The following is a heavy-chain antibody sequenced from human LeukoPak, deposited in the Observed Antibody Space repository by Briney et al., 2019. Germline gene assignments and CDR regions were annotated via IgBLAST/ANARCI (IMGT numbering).Heavy chain of an antibody. CDR2: IIPILGIA. J-gene: IGHJ4*02. CDR1: GGTFSSYA. Sequence: ASVKVSCKASGGTFSSYAISWVRQAPGQGLEWMGRIIPILGIANYAQNFQGRVTITVDKSTSTAYMEVSSLRSEDTAVYYCASGADRIAAAGTPFDYWGQGPLVTVSS. CDR3: ASGADRIAAAGTPFDY. D-gene: IGHD6-13*01. V-gene: IGHV1-69*04.